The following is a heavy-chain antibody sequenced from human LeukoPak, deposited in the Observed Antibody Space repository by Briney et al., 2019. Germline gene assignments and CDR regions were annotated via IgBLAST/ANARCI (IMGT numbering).Heavy chain of an antibody. V-gene: IGHV5-51*01. CDR3: ARSLHTVTIIFDY. CDR2: IYPGDSDT. Sequence: GESLKISCKGSGYTFTSYWIGWVRQMPGKGLEWMGIIYPGDSDTRYSPSFQGQVTISADKSISTAYLQWSSLKASDTAMYYCARSLHTVTIIFDYWGQGTLVTVSS. CDR1: GYTFTSYW. D-gene: IGHD4-17*01. J-gene: IGHJ4*02.